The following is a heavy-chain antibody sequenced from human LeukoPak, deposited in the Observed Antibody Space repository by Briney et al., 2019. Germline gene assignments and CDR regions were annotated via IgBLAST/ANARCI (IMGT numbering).Heavy chain of an antibody. J-gene: IGHJ4*02. D-gene: IGHD3-22*01. CDR2: INWNGGST. Sequence: GGSLRLSCAASGFTFDDYGMSWVRQAPGKGLEWVSGINWNGGSTGYADSVKGRFTISRDNAKNSLYLQMNSLRDEDTAVYYCAREWLQQKFEYWGQGTLVTVSS. V-gene: IGHV3-20*04. CDR3: AREWLQQKFEY. CDR1: GFTFDDYG.